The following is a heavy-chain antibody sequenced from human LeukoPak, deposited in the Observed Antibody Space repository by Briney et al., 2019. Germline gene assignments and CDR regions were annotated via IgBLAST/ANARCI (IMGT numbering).Heavy chain of an antibody. CDR2: IYYSGST. V-gene: IGHV4-39*01. CDR3: ARPAPFYYYYMDV. CDR1: GGSISSYY. J-gene: IGHJ6*03. Sequence: SETLSLTCTVSGGSISSYYWSWIRQPPGKGLEWIGSIYYSGSTYYNPSLKSRVTISVDTSKNQFSLKLSSVTAADTAVYYCARPAPFYYYYMDVWGKGTTVTVSS.